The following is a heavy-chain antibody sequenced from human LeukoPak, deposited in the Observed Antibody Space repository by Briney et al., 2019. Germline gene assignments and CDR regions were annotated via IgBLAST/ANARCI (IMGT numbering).Heavy chain of an antibody. CDR2: TYYRSKWYN. CDR1: GDGVSSNSAA. V-gene: IGHV6-1*01. D-gene: IGHD3-3*01. CDR3: ARLPYYDFWSGYSHYYYYYMDV. J-gene: IGHJ6*03. Sequence: SQTLSLTCAISGDGVSSNSAAWNWIRQSPSRGLEWLGRTYYRSKWYNDYAVSVKSRITINPDTSKNQFSLQLNSVTPEDTAVYYCARLPYYDFWSGYSHYYYYYMDVWGKGTTVTVSS.